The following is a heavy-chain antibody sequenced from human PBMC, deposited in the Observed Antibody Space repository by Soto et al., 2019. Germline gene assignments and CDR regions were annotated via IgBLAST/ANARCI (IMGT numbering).Heavy chain of an antibody. V-gene: IGHV4-31*03. CDR1: GGSISSGGYY. CDR2: IYYSGST. Sequence: TLSLTCTVSGGSISSGGYYWSWIRQHPGKGLEWIGYIYYSGSTYYNPSLKSRVTISVDTSKNQFSLKLSSVTAADTAVYYCARVSITIFGVVSAPDYWGQGSLVIVSS. D-gene: IGHD3-3*01. J-gene: IGHJ4*02. CDR3: ARVSITIFGVVSAPDY.